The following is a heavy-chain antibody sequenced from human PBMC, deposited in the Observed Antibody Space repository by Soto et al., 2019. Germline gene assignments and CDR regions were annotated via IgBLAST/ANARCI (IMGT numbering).Heavy chain of an antibody. CDR1: GGSFSGYY. CDR2: INHSGST. V-gene: IGHV4-34*01. J-gene: IGHJ4*02. D-gene: IGHD5-18*01. Sequence: SETLSLTCAVYGGSFSGYYWSWIRQPPGKGLEWIGEINHSGSTNYNPSLKSRVTISIDTSKNQFSLKLSSVTAADTAVYYCARGLGYSYGSNFDYWGQGTLVTVSS. CDR3: ARGLGYSYGSNFDY.